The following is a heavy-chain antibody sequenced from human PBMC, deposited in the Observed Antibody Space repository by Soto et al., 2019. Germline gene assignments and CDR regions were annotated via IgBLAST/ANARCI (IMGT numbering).Heavy chain of an antibody. CDR1: GFTFSSYA. Sequence: PGGSLRLSCAASGFTFSSYAMSWVRQAPGKGLEWVSAISGSGGSTYYADSVKGRFTISRDNSKNTLYLQMNSLRAEDTAVYYCAKDGITIFGVVIKGTGYYFDYWGQGTLVTVSS. CDR3: AKDGITIFGVVIKGTGYYFDY. CDR2: ISGSGGST. J-gene: IGHJ4*02. D-gene: IGHD3-3*01. V-gene: IGHV3-23*01.